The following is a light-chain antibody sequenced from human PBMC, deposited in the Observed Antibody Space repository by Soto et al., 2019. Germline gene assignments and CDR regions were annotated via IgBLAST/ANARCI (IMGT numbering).Light chain of an antibody. CDR2: AAS. CDR3: LHLNSYPIS. CDR1: QGISSY. J-gene: IGKJ5*01. Sequence: DIQLTKTPSFLSASVGDRVTITCRASQGISSYLAWFQQKPGKAPKLLIYAASTLQSGVPSRFSGSGSGTEFTLTISSLQPEDFATYFCLHLNSYPISFGQGTRLEIK. V-gene: IGKV1-9*01.